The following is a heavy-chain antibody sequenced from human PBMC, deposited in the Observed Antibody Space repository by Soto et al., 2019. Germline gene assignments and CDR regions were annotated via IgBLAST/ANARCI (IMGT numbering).Heavy chain of an antibody. CDR3: ARDPNDSSGYYYGSDYFDY. CDR1: GFTFSSYA. D-gene: IGHD3-22*01. V-gene: IGHV3-30-3*01. Sequence: QVQLVESGGGVVQPGRSLRLSCAASGFTFSSYAMHWVRQAPGKGLEWVAVISYDGSNKYYADSVKGRFTISRDNSKNTLYLQMNSLRAEDTAVYYCARDPNDSSGYYYGSDYFDYWGQGTLVTVSS. CDR2: ISYDGSNK. J-gene: IGHJ4*02.